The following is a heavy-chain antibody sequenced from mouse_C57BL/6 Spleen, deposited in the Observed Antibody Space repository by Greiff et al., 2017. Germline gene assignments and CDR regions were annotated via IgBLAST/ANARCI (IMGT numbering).Heavy chain of an antibody. CDR1: GYTFTSYW. V-gene: IGHV1-64*01. CDR3: ARLGITTVVAKDYAMDY. CDR2: IHPNSGST. J-gene: IGHJ4*01. D-gene: IGHD1-1*01. Sequence: QVQLQQPGAELVKPGASVKLSCKASGYTFTSYWMHWVKQRPGQGLEWIGMIHPNSGSTNYNEKFKSKATLTVDKSSSTAYMQLSSLTSEDSAVYYCARLGITTVVAKDYAMDYWGQGTSVTVAS.